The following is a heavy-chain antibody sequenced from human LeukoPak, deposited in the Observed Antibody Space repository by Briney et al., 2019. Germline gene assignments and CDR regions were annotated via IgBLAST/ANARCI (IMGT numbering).Heavy chain of an antibody. V-gene: IGHV1-2*02. J-gene: IGHJ4*02. D-gene: IGHD5-12*01. Sequence: ASVKVSCKASGYTFTGYYMHWERQAPGQGLEWMGWINPNSGGTNYAQKFQGRVTMTRDTSISTAYMELSRLRSDDTAVYYCARDFMGYSSYDFFDYWGQGTLVTVSS. CDR1: GYTFTGYY. CDR2: INPNSGGT. CDR3: ARDFMGYSSYDFFDY.